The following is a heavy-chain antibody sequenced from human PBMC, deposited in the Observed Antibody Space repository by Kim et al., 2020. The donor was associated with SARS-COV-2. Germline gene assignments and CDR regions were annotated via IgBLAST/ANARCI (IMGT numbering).Heavy chain of an antibody. J-gene: IGHJ3*02. Sequence: PSLKSRVTISVDTSKNQFSLKLSSVTAADTAVYYCASAIIAAAGKSAFDIWGQGTMVTVSS. CDR3: ASAIIAAAGKSAFDI. V-gene: IGHV4-34*01. D-gene: IGHD6-13*01.